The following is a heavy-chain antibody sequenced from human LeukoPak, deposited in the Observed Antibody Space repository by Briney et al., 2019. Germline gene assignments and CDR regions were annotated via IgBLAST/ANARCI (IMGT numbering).Heavy chain of an antibody. Sequence: GGSLRLSCAASGFTFSSYSMNWVRQAPGKGLEWVANIKQDGSEKNYVDSVKGRFTISRDNAKNSLYLQMNSLRAEDTAVYYCARSDYFDSSGNYWGQGTLVTVSS. CDR1: GFTFSSYS. J-gene: IGHJ4*02. V-gene: IGHV3-7*01. CDR2: IKQDGSEK. D-gene: IGHD3-22*01. CDR3: ARSDYFDSSGNY.